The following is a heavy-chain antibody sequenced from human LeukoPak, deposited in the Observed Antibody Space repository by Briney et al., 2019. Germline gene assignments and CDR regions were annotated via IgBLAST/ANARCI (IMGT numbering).Heavy chain of an antibody. Sequence: GGSLRLSCAASGFTFSSYAMSWVRQAPGKGLVWVSRIKSDGGSTSYADSVKGRFTISRDNAKNTLYLQMNSLRAEDTAVYYCARDLDYGGYSNFDYWGQGTLVTVSS. V-gene: IGHV3-74*01. D-gene: IGHD4-23*01. J-gene: IGHJ4*02. CDR3: ARDLDYGGYSNFDY. CDR1: GFTFSSYA. CDR2: IKSDGGST.